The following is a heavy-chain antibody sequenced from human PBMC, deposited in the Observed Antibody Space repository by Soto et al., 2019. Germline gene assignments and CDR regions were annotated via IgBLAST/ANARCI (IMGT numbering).Heavy chain of an antibody. Sequence: QLQLQESGPGLVKPSETLSLTCTVSGGSISSSSYYWGWIRQPPGKGLEWIGSIYYSGSTYYNPSLKSRVTISVDTSKNQFSLKLSSVTAADTAVYYCARPLTEGVDAFDIWGLGTMVTVSS. D-gene: IGHD3-16*01. V-gene: IGHV4-39*01. CDR2: IYYSGST. J-gene: IGHJ3*02. CDR3: ARPLTEGVDAFDI. CDR1: GGSISSSSYY.